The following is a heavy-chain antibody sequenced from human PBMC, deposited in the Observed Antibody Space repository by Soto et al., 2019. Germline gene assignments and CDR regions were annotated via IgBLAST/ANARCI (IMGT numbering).Heavy chain of an antibody. Sequence: EVQLVESGGGLVKPGGSLRLSCAASGFTFSSYSMNWVRQAPGKGLAWVSSISSSSSYIYYADSVKGRFTISRDNAKNSLYLQMNSLRAEDTAVYYCARETLNWNYEVGFDYWGQGTLVTVSS. CDR1: GFTFSSYS. CDR3: ARETLNWNYEVGFDY. J-gene: IGHJ4*02. D-gene: IGHD1-7*01. V-gene: IGHV3-21*01. CDR2: ISSSSSYI.